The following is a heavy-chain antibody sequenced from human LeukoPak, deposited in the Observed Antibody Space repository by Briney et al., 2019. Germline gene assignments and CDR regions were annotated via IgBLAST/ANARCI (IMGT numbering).Heavy chain of an antibody. Sequence: GGSLRLSCAASGFTFSSYAMSWVRQAPGKGLEWVSAISGSGGSTYYADSVKGRFTISRDNSKNTLYLQMNSLRAEDTAVHYCAKAGYDYVWGSYRRPHDYWGQGTLVTVSS. D-gene: IGHD3-16*02. J-gene: IGHJ4*02. CDR2: ISGSGGST. CDR3: AKAGYDYVWGSYRRPHDY. CDR1: GFTFSSYA. V-gene: IGHV3-23*01.